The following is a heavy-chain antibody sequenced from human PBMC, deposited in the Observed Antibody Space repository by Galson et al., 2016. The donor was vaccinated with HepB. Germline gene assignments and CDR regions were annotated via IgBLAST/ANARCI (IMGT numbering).Heavy chain of an antibody. J-gene: IGHJ6*02. CDR1: GGSFSSYA. V-gene: IGHV1-69*04. D-gene: IGHD4-23*01. Sequence: SVKVSCKASGGSFSSYAISWVRQAPGQGLEWMGRIILTHNIVNYTQNFQGRVTITADKSTSTVNMELRSLRSADAAVYYCARLVVRPTTPLGLYYGMDIWGQGTTVTVSS. CDR3: ARLVVRPTTPLGLYYGMDI. CDR2: IILTHNIV.